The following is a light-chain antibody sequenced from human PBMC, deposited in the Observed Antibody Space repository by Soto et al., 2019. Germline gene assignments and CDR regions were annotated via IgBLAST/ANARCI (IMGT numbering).Light chain of an antibody. CDR1: QSVSSY. J-gene: IGKJ1*01. CDR3: QQRSNLWT. CDR2: DAS. V-gene: IGKV3-11*01. Sequence: EIVLTQSPATLSLSPGERATLSCRASQSVSSYLAWYQQKPGQAPRLLIYDASNRATGIPARFSGSGSGTAFTLTISSLEPEDFAVYYCQQRSNLWTFGQGTKVESK.